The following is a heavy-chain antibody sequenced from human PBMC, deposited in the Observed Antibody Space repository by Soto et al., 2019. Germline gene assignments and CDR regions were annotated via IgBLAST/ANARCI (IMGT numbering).Heavy chain of an antibody. CDR2: IYPADSET. D-gene: IGHD3-22*01. J-gene: IGHJ4*02. CDR1: GYSFFSHW. CDR3: ARRPWLSGYYAY. V-gene: IGHV5-51*01. Sequence: GESLKISCKGSGYSFFSHWIGWVRQMPGKGLEWVGIIYPADSETRYSPSFQGQVTISVDKSINTAYLQWSSPKASDTAMYYCARRPWLSGYYAYWGQGTLFTVSS.